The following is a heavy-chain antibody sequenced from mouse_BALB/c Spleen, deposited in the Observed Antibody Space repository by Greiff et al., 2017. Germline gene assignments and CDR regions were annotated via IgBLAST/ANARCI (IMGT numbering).Heavy chain of an antibody. CDR3: ARTALLRLYYAMDY. CDR1: GFSLTSYG. Sequence: VQVVESGPGLVQPSQSLSITCTVSGFSLTSYGVHWVRQSPGKGLEWLGVIWSGGSTDYNAAFISRLSISKDNSKSQVFFKMNSLQADDTAIYYCARTALLRLYYAMDYWGQGTSVTVSS. V-gene: IGHV2-4-1*01. D-gene: IGHD1-2*01. J-gene: IGHJ4*01. CDR2: IWSGGST.